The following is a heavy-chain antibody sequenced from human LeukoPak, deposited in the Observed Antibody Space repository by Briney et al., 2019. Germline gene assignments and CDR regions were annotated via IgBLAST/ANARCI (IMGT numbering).Heavy chain of an antibody. D-gene: IGHD6-13*01. CDR2: IYYSGRT. J-gene: IGHJ3*02. Sequence: SETLSLTCSVSGDSIISSSYYWGWIRQSPGKGLEWIGSIYYSGRTYYNPSLKSRVTISVDTSKNQFSLKLSSVTAADTAVYYCARDRRYSSSPDAFDIWGQGTMVTVSS. CDR3: ARDRRYSSSPDAFDI. V-gene: IGHV4-39*07. CDR1: GDSIISSSYY.